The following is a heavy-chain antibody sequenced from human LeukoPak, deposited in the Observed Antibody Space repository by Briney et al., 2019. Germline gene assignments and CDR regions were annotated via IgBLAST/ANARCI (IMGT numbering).Heavy chain of an antibody. CDR2: INSDGSST. D-gene: IGHD5-18*01. J-gene: IGHJ4*02. CDR1: GFTFSSYW. V-gene: IGHV3-74*01. Sequence: PGGSLRLSCAASGFTFSSYWMSWVRQAPGKWLVWVSRINSDGSSTSYADSVKGRFTISRDNAKNTLYLQMNSLRAEDTAVYYCARHGYSYGRYYFDYWGQGTLVTVSS. CDR3: ARHGYSYGRYYFDY.